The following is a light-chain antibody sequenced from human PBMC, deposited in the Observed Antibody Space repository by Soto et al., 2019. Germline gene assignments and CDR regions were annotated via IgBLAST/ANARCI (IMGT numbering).Light chain of an antibody. J-gene: IGKJ1*01. CDR2: GAF. V-gene: IGKV3-15*01. CDR3: QQYNDWPLT. Sequence: EIVMTQSPVTLSVSSGERGTLSCQASQSVRRNLEWYQQKDGKAPSLLIYGAFTRATGIPARFSGTGSGTEFTLTISSLQSEDFELYYCQQYNDWPLTFGQGTKVDIK. CDR1: QSVRRN.